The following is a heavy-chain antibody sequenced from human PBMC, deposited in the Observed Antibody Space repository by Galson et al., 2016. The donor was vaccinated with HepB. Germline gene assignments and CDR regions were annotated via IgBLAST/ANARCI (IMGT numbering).Heavy chain of an antibody. Sequence: SLRLSCAASGFSLSSNYMSWIRQTPGQGLEWISVLYSSGSTYYADSVKGRFTISRDNSKNTLYLQMDSLRGNDTAIYYCARDGESGGYDVWGQGTLVSVSS. CDR2: LYSSGST. CDR1: GFSLSSNY. CDR3: ARDGESGGYDV. J-gene: IGHJ4*02. D-gene: IGHD1-26*01. V-gene: IGHV3-53*01.